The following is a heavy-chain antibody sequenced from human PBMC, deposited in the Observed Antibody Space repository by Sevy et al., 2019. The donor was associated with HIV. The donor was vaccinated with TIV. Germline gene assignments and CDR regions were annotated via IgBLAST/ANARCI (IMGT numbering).Heavy chain of an antibody. V-gene: IGHV3-21*01. Sequence: GGSLRLSCAASGFTFSSYSMNWVRQAPGKGLEWVSSISSSSSYIYYADSVKGRFTISRDNAKNSLFLQMNSLRAEDTAVYYCARALYCSSTSCRDYYYGMDVWGQRTTVTVSS. CDR3: ARALYCSSTSCRDYYYGMDV. J-gene: IGHJ6*02. CDR1: GFTFSSYS. CDR2: ISSSSSYI. D-gene: IGHD2-2*01.